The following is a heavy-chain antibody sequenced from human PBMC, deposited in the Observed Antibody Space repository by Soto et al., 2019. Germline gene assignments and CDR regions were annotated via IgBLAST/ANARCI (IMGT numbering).Heavy chain of an antibody. Sequence: GGSLRLSCAASGFTFSGSAMHWVRQASGKGLEWVGRIRSKANSYATAYAASVKGRFTISRDDSKNTAYLQMNSLKTEDTAVYYCTRHYLPTVTTLTTGYMDVWGKGTTVTVSS. CDR1: GFTFSGSA. D-gene: IGHD4-17*01. J-gene: IGHJ6*03. CDR3: TRHYLPTVTTLTTGYMDV. CDR2: IRSKANSYAT. V-gene: IGHV3-73*01.